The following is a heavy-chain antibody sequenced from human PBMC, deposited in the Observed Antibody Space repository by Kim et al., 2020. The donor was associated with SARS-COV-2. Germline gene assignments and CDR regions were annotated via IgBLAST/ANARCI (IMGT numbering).Heavy chain of an antibody. V-gene: IGHV3-23*01. D-gene: IGHD6-19*01. CDR3: AKDTQSLATTIDY. J-gene: IGHJ4*02. Sequence: ADSAKGRFTISRDNTKNSLYRQMNSRRAEDTAVYYCAKDTQSLATTIDYWGQGTLVTVSS.